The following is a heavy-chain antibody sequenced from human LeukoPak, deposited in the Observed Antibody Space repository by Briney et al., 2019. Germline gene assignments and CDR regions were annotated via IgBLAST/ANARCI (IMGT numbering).Heavy chain of an antibody. Sequence: GXSLRLSCAASGFTFSSYSMNWVRQAPGKGLEWVSYISSSSSTIYYADSVKGPFTISRDNSKNTLYLQMNSLRAEDTAVYYCASYDVLTGYSRHPLKRWGQGTLVTVSS. J-gene: IGHJ4*02. CDR2: ISSSSSTI. CDR1: GFTFSSYS. V-gene: IGHV3-48*01. CDR3: ASYDVLTGYSRHPLKR. D-gene: IGHD3-9*01.